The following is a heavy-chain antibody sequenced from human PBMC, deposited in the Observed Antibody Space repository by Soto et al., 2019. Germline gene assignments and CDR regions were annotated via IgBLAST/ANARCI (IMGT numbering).Heavy chain of an antibody. V-gene: IGHV4-34*01. D-gene: IGHD2-15*01. J-gene: IGHJ1*01. CDR1: GGSFSGYY. Sequence: SETLSLTCAVYGGSFSGYYWSWIRQPPGKGLEWIGEINHSGSTNYNPSLKSRVTISVDTSKNQFSLKLSSVTAADTAVYYCARGRRRIVVVVAATPEYFQHWGQGTLVTVSS. CDR3: ARGRRRIVVVVAATPEYFQH. CDR2: INHSGST.